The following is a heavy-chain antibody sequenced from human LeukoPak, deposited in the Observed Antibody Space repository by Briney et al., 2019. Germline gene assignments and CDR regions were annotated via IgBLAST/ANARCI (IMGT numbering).Heavy chain of an antibody. CDR2: IYYSGST. CDR3: ARSWTTYRRYFDY. D-gene: IGHD1-1*01. J-gene: IGHJ4*02. V-gene: IGHV4-30-4*08. Sequence: SQTLSLTCTVSGGSISSGDYYWSWIRQPPGTGLEWIGYIYYSGSTYYNPSLKSRVTISVDPSKNQFSLRLSSVTAADTAVYYCARSWTTYRRYFDYWGQGTLVTVSS. CDR1: GGSISSGDYY.